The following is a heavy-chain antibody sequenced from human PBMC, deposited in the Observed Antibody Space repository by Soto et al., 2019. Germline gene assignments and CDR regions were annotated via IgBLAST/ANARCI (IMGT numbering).Heavy chain of an antibody. CDR3: ARPLSSIAAPGWFDP. J-gene: IGHJ5*02. V-gene: IGHV5-10-1*01. Sequence: GESLKISCKGSGYSFAGYWITWVRQKPGKCLEWMGRIDPSDSYTNYSPSFQGHVTISADKSISTAYLQWSSLKASDTAMYYCARPLSSIAAPGWFDPWGQGTLVTVSS. D-gene: IGHD6-6*01. CDR2: IDPSDSYT. CDR1: GYSFAGYW.